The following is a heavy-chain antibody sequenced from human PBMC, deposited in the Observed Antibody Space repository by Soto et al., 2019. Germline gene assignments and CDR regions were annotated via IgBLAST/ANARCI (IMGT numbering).Heavy chain of an antibody. J-gene: IGHJ3*02. CDR2: ISAYNGNT. V-gene: IGHV1-18*01. CDR3: ARDKEQWLVNGKDAFDI. Sequence: QVQLVQSGAEVKKPGASVKVSCKASGYTFTSYGISWVRQAPGQGLEWMGWISAYNGNTNYAQTLQGRVTMTTDTSTSTAYMERRSLRSDDTAVYYCARDKEQWLVNGKDAFDIWGQGTMVTVSS. D-gene: IGHD6-19*01. CDR1: GYTFTSYG.